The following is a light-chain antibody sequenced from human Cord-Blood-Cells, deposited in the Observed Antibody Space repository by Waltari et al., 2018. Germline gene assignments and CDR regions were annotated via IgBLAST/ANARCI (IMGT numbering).Light chain of an antibody. J-gene: IGLJ1*01. V-gene: IGLV3-21*04. Sequence: SYVLTQPPSVSVAPGKTARITCGGNNVGRKRVHWYQQKLGQAPVLVIYYDSDRPSGIPERFSGSNSGNTATLTISRVEAGDEADYYCQVWDSSSDHYVFGTGTKVTVL. CDR3: QVWDSSSDHYV. CDR1: NVGRKR. CDR2: YDS.